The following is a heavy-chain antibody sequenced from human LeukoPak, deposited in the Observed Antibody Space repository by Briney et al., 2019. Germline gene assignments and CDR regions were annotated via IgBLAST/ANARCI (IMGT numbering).Heavy chain of an antibody. Sequence: ASVKVSCKVSGYTLTELSMHWVRQAPGKGLEWMGGFDPEDGETIYAQKFQGRVTMTEDTSTDTAYMELSSLRSEDTAVYYCATRENVVAASYCYYYGMDVWGKGTTVTVSS. D-gene: IGHD2-15*01. CDR3: ATRENVVAASYCYYYGMDV. V-gene: IGHV1-24*01. CDR2: FDPEDGET. CDR1: GYTLTELS. J-gene: IGHJ6*04.